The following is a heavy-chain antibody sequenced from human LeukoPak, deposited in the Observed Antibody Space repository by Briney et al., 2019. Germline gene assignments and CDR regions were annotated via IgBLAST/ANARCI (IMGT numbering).Heavy chain of an antibody. CDR2: IYSGGST. Sequence: GGSLRLSCAASGFTVSSNYMSWVRQAPGKGLEWVSVIYSGGSTYYADSVKGRFTISRDNSKNTLYLQMNSLRAEDTAVYYCAREAPYHILAYWGQGTLVTVSS. J-gene: IGHJ4*02. D-gene: IGHD2/OR15-2a*01. CDR3: AREAPYHILAY. CDR1: GFTVSSNY. V-gene: IGHV3-66*01.